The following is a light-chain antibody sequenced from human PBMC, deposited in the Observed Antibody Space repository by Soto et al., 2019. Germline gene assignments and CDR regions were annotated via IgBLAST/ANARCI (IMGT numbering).Light chain of an antibody. V-gene: IGKV3D-15*01. Sequence: IVLTQSTAKMSMSPGERTTLSCRASQSVSSNLAWHQQRPGQAPRLLIYGASTRATGVPARFSGGGSGTEFTLTISSLEPEDFSVYYCQQRYNWPVTVGQGTRLDI. CDR3: QQRYNWPVT. CDR2: GAS. CDR1: QSVSSN. J-gene: IGKJ5*01.